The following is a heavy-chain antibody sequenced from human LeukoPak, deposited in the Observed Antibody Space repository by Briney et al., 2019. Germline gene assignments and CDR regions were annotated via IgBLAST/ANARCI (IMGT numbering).Heavy chain of an antibody. D-gene: IGHD5-12*01. V-gene: IGHV4-59*01. CDR1: GGSINTYY. Sequence: SETLSLTCTVSGGSINTYYWSWIRQSPGKGLEWIGYIYYSGSTNYNPSLKSRITISIDTSKNQFSLKLRSATAADTAVYYCARGGGYEMPRVFDYWGQGTLVTVSS. CDR2: IYYSGST. CDR3: ARGGGYEMPRVFDY. J-gene: IGHJ4*02.